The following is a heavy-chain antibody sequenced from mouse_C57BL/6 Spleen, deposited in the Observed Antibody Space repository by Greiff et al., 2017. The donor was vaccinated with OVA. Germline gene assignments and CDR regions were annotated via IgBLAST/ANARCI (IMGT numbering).Heavy chain of an antibody. J-gene: IGHJ4*01. CDR2: FYPGSGSI. Sequence: QVQLQQSGAELVKPGASVKLSCKASGYTFTEYTIHWVKQRSGQGLEWIGWFYPGSGSIKYNEKFKDKATLTADKSSSTVYMELSRMTSEDSAVYFCARHEGGGLLPYYYAMDYWGQGTSGTVSS. CDR3: ARHEGGGLLPYYYAMDY. CDR1: GYTFTEYT. V-gene: IGHV1-62-2*01. D-gene: IGHD2-3*01.